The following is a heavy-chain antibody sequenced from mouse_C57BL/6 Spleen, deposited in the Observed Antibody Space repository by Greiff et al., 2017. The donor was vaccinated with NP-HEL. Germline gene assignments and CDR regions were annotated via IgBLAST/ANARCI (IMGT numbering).Heavy chain of an antibody. CDR1: GFTFSSYT. Sequence: EVQLVESGGGLVKPGGSLKLSCAASGFTFSSYTMSWVRQTPEKRLEWVATISGGGGNTYYPDSVKGRFTISRDNAKNTLYLQMSSLRSEDTAVYYCARHEAGTRYFDVWGTGTTVTVSS. V-gene: IGHV5-9*04. D-gene: IGHD4-1*01. CDR3: ARHEAGTRYFDV. CDR2: ISGGGGNT. J-gene: IGHJ1*03.